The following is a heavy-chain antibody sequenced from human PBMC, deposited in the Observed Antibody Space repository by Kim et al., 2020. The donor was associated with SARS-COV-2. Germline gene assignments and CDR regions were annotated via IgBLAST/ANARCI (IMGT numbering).Heavy chain of an antibody. J-gene: IGHJ5*02. CDR2: ISGSAGKT. V-gene: IGHV3-23*01. Sequence: GGSLRLSCAASGFTFSSFAMSWVRQNPGKGLEWVSSISGSAGKTYYADSVKGRFTVSRDNSKDTLYLQMDILRAEDTAVYYCVKDKSSSTWSACDPWGQGTLVTVSS. CDR3: VKDKSSSTWSACDP. D-gene: IGHD6-13*01. CDR1: GFTFSSFA.